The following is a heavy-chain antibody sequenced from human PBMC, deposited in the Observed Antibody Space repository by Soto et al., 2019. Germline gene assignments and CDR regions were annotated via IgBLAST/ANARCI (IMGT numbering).Heavy chain of an antibody. D-gene: IGHD2-15*01. Sequence: SETLSLTCTVSGGSISSYYWSWIRQPPGKGLEWIGYIYYSGSTNYNPSLKSRVTISVDTSKNQFSLKLSSVTAADTAVYYCARAVVGDCSGGSCYEVEAFDIWGQGTMVTVS. J-gene: IGHJ3*02. CDR1: GGSISSYY. V-gene: IGHV4-59*01. CDR3: ARAVVGDCSGGSCYEVEAFDI. CDR2: IYYSGST.